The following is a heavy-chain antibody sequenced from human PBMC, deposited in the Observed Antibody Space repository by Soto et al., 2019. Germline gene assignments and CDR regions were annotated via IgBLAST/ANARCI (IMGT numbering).Heavy chain of an antibody. CDR2: INHSGST. J-gene: IGHJ6*02. D-gene: IGHD4-4*01. Sequence: SETLSLTCAVYGGSFSGYYWSWIRQPPGKGLEWIGEINHSGSTNYNPSLKSRVTISVDTSKNQFSLKLSSVTAADTAVYYCARGRGMTTVTHYYYYGMDAWGQGTTVTVSS. CDR1: GGSFSGYY. CDR3: ARGRGMTTVTHYYYYGMDA. V-gene: IGHV4-34*01.